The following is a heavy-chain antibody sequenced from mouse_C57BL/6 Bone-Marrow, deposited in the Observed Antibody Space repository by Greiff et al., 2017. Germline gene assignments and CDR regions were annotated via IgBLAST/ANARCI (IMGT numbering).Heavy chain of an antibody. CDR2: IYPGSGST. J-gene: IGHJ2*01. CDR3: AREGQNYFDY. CDR1: GYTFTSYW. Sequence: QVQLQQSGAELVKPGASVKMSCKASGYTFTSYWITWVKQRPGQGLEWIGDIYPGSGSTNYNEKFKSKATLTVDTSSSTAYMQLSSLTSKDSAVYYCAREGQNYFDYWGQGTTLTVSS. V-gene: IGHV1-55*01. D-gene: IGHD3-3*01.